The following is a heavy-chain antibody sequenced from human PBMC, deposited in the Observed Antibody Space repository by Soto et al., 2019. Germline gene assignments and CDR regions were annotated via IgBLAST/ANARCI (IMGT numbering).Heavy chain of an antibody. V-gene: IGHV3-13*04. CDR2: IGHGDDI. D-gene: IGHD3-16*01. Sequence: EVQLVESGGGLVQPGGSLRLSCAASGFTFNTYDMHWVRQAAGKGLEWVSAIGHGDDIYYAASVKGRFTISRENARNTFYLQMSSLRAGDTAVYYCAALGAHIFWGQGVLVTVSS. CDR1: GFTFNTYD. J-gene: IGHJ4*02. CDR3: AALGAHIF.